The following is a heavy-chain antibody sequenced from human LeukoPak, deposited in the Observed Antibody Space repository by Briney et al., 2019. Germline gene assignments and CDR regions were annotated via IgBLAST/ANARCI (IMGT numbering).Heavy chain of an antibody. CDR1: GMTFSKHW. D-gene: IGHD3-16*01. Sequence: GGSLRLSCAASGMTFSKHWMHWVRQAPGKGLVWVSLIKTDGRTTIYADSVRGRFTISRDNGKSTLYLQTNSLRAEDTAIYYCTTGPSYGYEWWGQGTVVTVSS. V-gene: IGHV3-74*01. J-gene: IGHJ4*02. CDR2: IKTDGRTT. CDR3: TTGPSYGYEW.